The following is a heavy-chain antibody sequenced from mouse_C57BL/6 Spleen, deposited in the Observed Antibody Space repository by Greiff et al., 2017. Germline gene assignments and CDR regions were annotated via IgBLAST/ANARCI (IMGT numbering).Heavy chain of an antibody. Sequence: EVKLVESGPGLVKPSQSLSLTCSVTGYSITSGYYWNWIRQFPGNKLEWMGYISYDGSNNYNPSLKNRISITRDTSKNQFFLKLNSVTTEDTATYYCAREGGNDYDHAWFAYWGQGTLVTVSA. V-gene: IGHV3-6*01. J-gene: IGHJ3*01. CDR3: AREGGNDYDHAWFAY. D-gene: IGHD2-4*01. CDR2: ISYDGSN. CDR1: GYSITSGYY.